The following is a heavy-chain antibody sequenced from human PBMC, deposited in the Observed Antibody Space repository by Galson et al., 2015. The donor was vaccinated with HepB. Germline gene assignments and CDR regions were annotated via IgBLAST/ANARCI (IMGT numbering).Heavy chain of an antibody. CDR1: GFTFSSYD. J-gene: IGHJ6*02. CDR3: ARGHYGMDV. CDR2: IGTAGDT. V-gene: IGHV3-13*01. Sequence: SLRLSCAASGFTFSSYDMHWVRHATGKGLEWVSAIGTAGDTYYPGSVKGRFTISRENAKNSLYLQMNSLRAEDTALYHCARGHYGMDVWGQGTTVTVSS.